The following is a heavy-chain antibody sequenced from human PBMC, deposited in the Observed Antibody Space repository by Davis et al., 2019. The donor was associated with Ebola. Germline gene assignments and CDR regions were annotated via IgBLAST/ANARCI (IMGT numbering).Heavy chain of an antibody. CDR2: INPSGGNT. V-gene: IGHV1-46*01. CDR1: GYTFTSYY. CDR3: ARGYFGSGSYYTSSYYFDN. D-gene: IGHD3-10*01. Sequence: ASVKVSSKASGYTFTSYYVHWVRQAPGQGLEWMGVINPSGGNTNYAQKFQGRVTMTRDTSTSTVYMELSSLRSDDTAVYFCARGYFGSGSYYTSSYYFDNWGQGTLVTVSS. J-gene: IGHJ4*02.